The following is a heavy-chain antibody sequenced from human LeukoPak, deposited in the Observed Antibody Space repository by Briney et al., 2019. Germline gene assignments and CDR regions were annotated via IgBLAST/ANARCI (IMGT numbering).Heavy chain of an antibody. D-gene: IGHD3-3*01. CDR3: ARGYYTFFDY. J-gene: IGHJ4*02. V-gene: IGHV3-74*01. CDR1: GFTFRTYW. Sequence: GGSLRLSCAASGFTFRTYWMHWVRQAPGKGLVWVSRINPDGSSTSYADSVKGRFTISRDNAKNTLYLQMNSLRREDTAVYYCARGYYTFFDYWGQGSLVTVSS. CDR2: INPDGSST.